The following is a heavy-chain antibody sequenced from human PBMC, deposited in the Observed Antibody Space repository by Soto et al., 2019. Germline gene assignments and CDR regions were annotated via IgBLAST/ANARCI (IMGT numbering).Heavy chain of an antibody. Sequence: GGSRRLSGAASGFTFSSYAMHWVRHAPAKGLEWVAVISYDGSNKYYADSVKGRFTISRDNSKNTLYLQMNSLRAEDTAVYYCARDLSSSWYDYYYGMDVWGQGTTVTVSS. CDR3: ARDLSSSWYDYYYGMDV. D-gene: IGHD6-13*01. CDR2: ISYDGSNK. J-gene: IGHJ6*02. CDR1: GFTFSSYA. V-gene: IGHV3-30-3*01.